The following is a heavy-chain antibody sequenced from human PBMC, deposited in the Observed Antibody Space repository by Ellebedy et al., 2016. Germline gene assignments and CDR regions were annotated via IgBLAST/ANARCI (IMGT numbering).Heavy chain of an antibody. CDR3: AKAAYCGGDCYHYYYYGMDV. Sequence: GGSLRLSXAASGFTFSSYAMSWVRQAPGKGLEWVSAISGSGGSTYYADSVKGRFTISRDNSKNTLYLQMNSLRAEDTAVYYCAKAAYCGGDCYHYYYYGMDVWGQGTTVTVSS. CDR1: GFTFSSYA. J-gene: IGHJ6*02. CDR2: ISGSGGST. D-gene: IGHD2-21*02. V-gene: IGHV3-23*01.